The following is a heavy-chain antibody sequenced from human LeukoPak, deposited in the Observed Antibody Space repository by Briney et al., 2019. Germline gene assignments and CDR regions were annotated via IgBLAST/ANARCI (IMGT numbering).Heavy chain of an antibody. CDR2: ISAYSGNT. D-gene: IGHD6-19*01. J-gene: IGHJ4*02. Sequence: EASVKVSCKASGYTFTTYGINWVRQAPGQGLEGMGWISAYSGNTNYAQNLQGRVTMTTDTSTSTAYMELRILRSDDTAVYYCARDSSGWYRPGYFDYWGQGTLVTVSS. V-gene: IGHV1-18*01. CDR3: ARDSSGWYRPGYFDY. CDR1: GYTFTTYG.